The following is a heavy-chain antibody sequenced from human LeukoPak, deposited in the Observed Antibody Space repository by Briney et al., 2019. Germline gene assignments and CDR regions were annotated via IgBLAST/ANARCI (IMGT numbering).Heavy chain of an antibody. J-gene: IGHJ4*02. Sequence: PSETLSLTCTVSGDSMSTFYWSWIRQPPGKELEWIGNIYHSGRTDYNPSLKTRVTISRDTSQDQFSLNLSSVNAADTAIYFCAGGCFFWTAQNYFDFGARGPLAPV. V-gene: IGHV4-59*01. CDR2: IYHSGRT. CDR1: GDSMSTFY. CDR3: AGGCFFWTAQNYFDF. D-gene: IGHD3/OR15-3a*01.